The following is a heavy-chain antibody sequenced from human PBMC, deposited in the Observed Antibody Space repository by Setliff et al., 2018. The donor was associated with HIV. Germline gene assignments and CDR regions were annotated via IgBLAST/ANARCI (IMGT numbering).Heavy chain of an antibody. CDR2: INVHNGDT. D-gene: IGHD2-21*02. Sequence: ASVKVSCKASGYRFSSYGITWVRHAPGQGLEWMGWINVHNGDTKFAQRFQDRLTMTTDTSTSTAYMELSSLRSEDTAVYYCARVTYRGGDCYYFDYRGQGTLVTVSS. V-gene: IGHV1-18*01. CDR1: GYRFSSYG. J-gene: IGHJ4*02. CDR3: ARVTYRGGDCYYFDY.